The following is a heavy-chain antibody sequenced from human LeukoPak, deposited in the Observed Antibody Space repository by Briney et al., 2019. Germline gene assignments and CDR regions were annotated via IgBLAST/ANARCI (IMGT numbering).Heavy chain of an antibody. V-gene: IGHV3-74*01. CDR2: INSDGSST. D-gene: IGHD6-19*01. J-gene: IGHJ4*02. CDR1: GFTFSSYW. CDR3: ARDLTERSGWNPLHY. Sequence: PGGSLRLSCEGSGFTFSSYWMNWVRQAPGKGLVWVSCINSDGSSTSYADSVKGRFTISRDNAKNTLYLQMNSLRAEDTAVYYCARDLTERSGWNPLHYWGQGTLVTVSS.